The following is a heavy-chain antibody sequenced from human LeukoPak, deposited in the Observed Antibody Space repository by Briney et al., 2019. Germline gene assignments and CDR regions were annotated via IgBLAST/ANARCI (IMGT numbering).Heavy chain of an antibody. CDR3: ARGGSDGWFDP. Sequence: PSETLSLTCTVSGGSISSYYWSWIRQPPGKGLEWIGYIYYSGSTNYNPSLKSRVTISVDTSKNQFSLKLSSMTTADTAVYYCARGGSDGWFDPWGQGTLVTVSS. CDR1: GGSISSYY. CDR2: IYYSGST. D-gene: IGHD3-16*01. V-gene: IGHV4-59*01. J-gene: IGHJ5*02.